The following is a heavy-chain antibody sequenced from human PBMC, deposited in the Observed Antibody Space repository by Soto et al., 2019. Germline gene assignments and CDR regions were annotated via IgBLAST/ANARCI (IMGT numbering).Heavy chain of an antibody. V-gene: IGHV1-69*05. CDR3: AAPPEGIAAAGPPYGYYYGMDV. CDR1: GGTFSSYA. J-gene: IGHJ6*04. D-gene: IGHD6-13*01. CDR2: IIPIFGTA. Sequence: QVQLVQSGAEVKKPGSSVKVSCKASGGTFSSYAISWVRQAPGQGPEWMGGIIPIFGTANYAQKFQGRVTITSDASTTTAYTELSSVRSEETAVYYCAAPPEGIAAAGPPYGYYYGMDVWGEGTTVTDSS.